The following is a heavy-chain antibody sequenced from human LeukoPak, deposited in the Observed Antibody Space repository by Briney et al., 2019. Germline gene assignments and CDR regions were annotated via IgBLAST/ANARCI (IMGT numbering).Heavy chain of an antibody. J-gene: IGHJ4*02. CDR2: IYSGGST. CDR1: GFTVSSNY. Sequence: HPGGSLRLSCAASGFTVSSNYMSWVRQAPGKGLEWVSVIYSGGSTYYADSVKGRFTISRDNSKNTLYLQMNSLRAEDTAVYCCARLEYSSTGNYWGQGTLVTVSS. V-gene: IGHV3-66*02. CDR3: ARLEYSSTGNY. D-gene: IGHD6-6*01.